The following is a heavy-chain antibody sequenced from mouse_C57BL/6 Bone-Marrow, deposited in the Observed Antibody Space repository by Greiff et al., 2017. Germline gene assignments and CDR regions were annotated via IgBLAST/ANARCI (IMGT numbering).Heavy chain of an antibody. D-gene: IGHD1-1*01. CDR1: GFNIKNTY. V-gene: IGHV14-3*01. Sequence: VQLQQSVAELVRPGASVKLSCTASGFNIKNTYMHWVKQRPEQGLEWIGRIDPANGNTKSAPKFQGKAIITADTSSNTAYLQLSSLTSEDTAIYCGARSDYYGSSYGAMDYWGQGTSVTVSS. J-gene: IGHJ4*01. CDR2: IDPANGNT. CDR3: ARSDYYGSSYGAMDY.